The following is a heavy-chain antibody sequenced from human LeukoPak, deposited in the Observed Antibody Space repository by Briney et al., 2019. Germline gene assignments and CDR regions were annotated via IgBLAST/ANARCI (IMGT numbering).Heavy chain of an antibody. CDR1: GYTFTGYY. V-gene: IGHV1-2*04. D-gene: IGHD6-19*01. CDR2: INPNSGGT. Sequence: ASVKVSCKASGYTFTGYYMHWVRQAPGQGLEWMGWINPNSGGTNYAQKFQGWVTMTRDTSISTAYMELSRLRSDDTAVYYCARGRGRGYSSGWYYGFDYWGQGTLVTVSS. CDR3: ARGRGRGYSSGWYYGFDY. J-gene: IGHJ4*02.